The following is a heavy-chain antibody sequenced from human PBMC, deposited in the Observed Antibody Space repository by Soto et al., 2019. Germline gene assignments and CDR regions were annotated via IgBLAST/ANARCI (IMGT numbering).Heavy chain of an antibody. Sequence: QVQLQESGPGLVKPSGTLSLTCAVSGGSISSSNWWSWVRQPPGKRLEWIGEIYHSGSTNYNPSLKSRVTISVDKSKNQLPLQLSSVTAADTAVYYCATVDGYNGRGGFDYWGQGTLVTVSS. V-gene: IGHV4-4*02. CDR3: ATVDGYNGRGGFDY. CDR2: IYHSGST. J-gene: IGHJ4*02. CDR1: GGSISSSNW. D-gene: IGHD1-1*01.